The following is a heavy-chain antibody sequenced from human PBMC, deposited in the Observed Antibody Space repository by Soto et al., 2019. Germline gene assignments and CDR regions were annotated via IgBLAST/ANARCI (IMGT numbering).Heavy chain of an antibody. D-gene: IGHD1-26*01. J-gene: IGHJ3*02. CDR3: ARDLFIRVGSLSYALNM. Sequence: QVQLVESGGDVIQPGRSLRLSCAASASTFSSYAMHWVRQAPGKGLEWVALISYDGSNTYYADSVKGRFTISRDNSKNTLSLHMNSLRAEDTAVYYCARDLFIRVGSLSYALNMWGQGTMVTVSS. V-gene: IGHV3-33*05. CDR1: ASTFSSYA. CDR2: ISYDGSNT.